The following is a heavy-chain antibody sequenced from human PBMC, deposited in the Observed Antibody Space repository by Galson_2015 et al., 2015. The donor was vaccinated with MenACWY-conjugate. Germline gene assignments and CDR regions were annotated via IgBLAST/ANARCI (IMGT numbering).Heavy chain of an antibody. Sequence: NYAQKFQGRVTITADKSTSTAYMELSSLRSEDTAVYYCARSRENYYDSSGYYLPLDYWGQGTLVTVSS. J-gene: IGHJ4*02. CDR3: ARSRENYYDSSGYYLPLDY. V-gene: IGHV1-69*02. D-gene: IGHD3-22*01.